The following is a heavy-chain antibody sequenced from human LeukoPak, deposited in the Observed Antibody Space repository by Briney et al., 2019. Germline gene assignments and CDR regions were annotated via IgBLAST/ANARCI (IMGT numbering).Heavy chain of an antibody. V-gene: IGHV4-31*03. CDR2: IHYSGST. J-gene: IGHJ4*02. CDR3: AREGGPYRPLDY. CDR1: GGSISSGDYY. Sequence: SETLSLTCTVSGGSISSGDYYWSWIRQHPGKGLEWIGYIHYSGSTYYSPSLKSRVTISVDTSKKQFSLKLSSVTAADTAVYYCAREGGPYRPLDYSGQGTLVTVSS.